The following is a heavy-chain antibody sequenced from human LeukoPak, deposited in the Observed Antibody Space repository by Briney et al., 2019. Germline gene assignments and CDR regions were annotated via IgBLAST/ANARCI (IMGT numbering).Heavy chain of an antibody. J-gene: IGHJ5*02. CDR2: IWYDGSNK. CDR3: AKEYYDFWSAYSSWFDP. CDR1: GFTFSSYG. D-gene: IGHD3-3*01. V-gene: IGHV3-33*06. Sequence: GRSLRLSCAASGFTFSSYGMHWVRQAPGKGLEWVAVIWYDGSNKYYADSVKGRFTISRDNSKNTLYLQMNSLRAEGTAVYYCAKEYYDFWSAYSSWFDPWGQGTLVTVSS.